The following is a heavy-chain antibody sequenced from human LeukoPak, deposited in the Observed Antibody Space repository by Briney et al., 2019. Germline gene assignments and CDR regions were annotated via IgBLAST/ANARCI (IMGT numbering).Heavy chain of an antibody. CDR2: IYYSGST. CDR3: ARLLGGPYSGSYTYAFDI. V-gene: IGHV4-39*07. J-gene: IGHJ3*02. D-gene: IGHD1-26*01. CDR1: GGSISSGSYY. Sequence: SETLSLTCTVSGGSISSGSYYWGWIRQPPGKGLEWIGSIYYSGSTYYNPSLKSRVTISVDTSKNQFSLKLSSVTAADTAVYYCARLLGGPYSGSYTYAFDIWGQGTMVTVSS.